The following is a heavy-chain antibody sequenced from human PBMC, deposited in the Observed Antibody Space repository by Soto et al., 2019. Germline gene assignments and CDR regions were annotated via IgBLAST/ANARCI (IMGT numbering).Heavy chain of an antibody. V-gene: IGHV4-59*12. CDR3: ASQDTADRYYYGMDV. CDR2: IYYSGST. Sequence: SETLSLTCTVSGGSISSYYWSWIRQPPGKGLEWIGYIYYSGSTNYNPSLKSRVTISVDTSKNQFSLQWSSLKASDTAMYYCASQDTADRYYYGMDVWGQGTTVPVSS. D-gene: IGHD2-15*01. CDR1: GGSISSYY. J-gene: IGHJ6*02.